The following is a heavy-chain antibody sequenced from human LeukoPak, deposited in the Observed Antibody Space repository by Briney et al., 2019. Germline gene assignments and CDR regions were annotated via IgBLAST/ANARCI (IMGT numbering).Heavy chain of an antibody. D-gene: IGHD6-13*01. CDR3: ARGYSNSRRFDP. CDR2: IYSGDTI. V-gene: IGHV3-53*01. CDR1: GFSVSDNY. Sequence: GGSLRLSCAASGFSVSDNYMGWVRQTPEKGLEWVSVIYSGDTIYYADSVKGRFTISRDNAKNSMYLQMNSLRAEDTAVYYCARGYSNSRRFDPWGQGTLVAVSS. J-gene: IGHJ5*02.